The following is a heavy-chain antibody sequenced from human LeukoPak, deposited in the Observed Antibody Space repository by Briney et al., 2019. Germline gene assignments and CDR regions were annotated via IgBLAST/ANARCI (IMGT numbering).Heavy chain of an antibody. J-gene: IGHJ4*02. CDR2: IDGGGTT. CDR3: TKDGYCDSTSCQFDF. D-gene: IGHD2-2*03. CDR1: GLTFSTST. Sequence: GALRLSCAASGLTFSTSTFSWVRQAPGKGLEWVSAIDGGGTTYYADSAKGRFAISRDNSKNTLSLHMASLTAEDTAIYFCTKDGYCDSTSCQFDFWGQGTLVTVSS. V-gene: IGHV3-23*01.